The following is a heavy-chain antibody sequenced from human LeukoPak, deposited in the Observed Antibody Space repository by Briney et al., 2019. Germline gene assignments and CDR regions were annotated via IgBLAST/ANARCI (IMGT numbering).Heavy chain of an antibody. CDR3: ARHPSCTTVTHCCFDH. CDR1: GGSISSDSYQ. CDR2: TYYSGAT. Sequence: ETLSLTCSVSGGSISSDSYQWGWIRQPPGKGLEWIGYTYYSGATYYTPSLKSRVTISVDTSKNEFSLKLSSVTAADTAVYYCARHPSCTTVTHCCFDHWGQGTLVTVSS. D-gene: IGHD4-11*01. V-gene: IGHV4-39*01. J-gene: IGHJ4*02.